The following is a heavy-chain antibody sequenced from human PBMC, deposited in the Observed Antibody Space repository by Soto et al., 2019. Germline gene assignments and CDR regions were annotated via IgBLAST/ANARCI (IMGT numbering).Heavy chain of an antibody. J-gene: IGHJ4*02. Sequence: VHLQESGPGLVKASGTLSLSCAVSGGSITSSYWWTWVRQPPGKGLEWVGEIFHTGNTKYNPSLKSRSNVSVDKSKNHFSLTLTSVTAADTAVYYCVTRGGYYDSGAYYDWGQGTRVTVSS. V-gene: IGHV4-4*02. CDR3: VTRGGYYDSGAYYD. D-gene: IGHD3-22*01. CDR1: GGSITSSYW. CDR2: IFHTGNT.